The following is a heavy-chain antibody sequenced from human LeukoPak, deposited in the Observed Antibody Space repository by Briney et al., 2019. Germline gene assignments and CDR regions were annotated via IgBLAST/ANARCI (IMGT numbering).Heavy chain of an antibody. Sequence: ASVTVSGKASGYTFTGYYMHWVRQAPGQGLEWMGWINPNSGGTNYAQKFQGRVTMTRDTSISTAYMELSRLRSDDTAVYYCARDAGVLRYFDLPPGGSWFDPWGQGTLVTVSS. CDR2: INPNSGGT. CDR1: GYTFTGYY. J-gene: IGHJ5*02. D-gene: IGHD3-9*01. V-gene: IGHV1-2*02. CDR3: ARDAGVLRYFDLPPGGSWFDP.